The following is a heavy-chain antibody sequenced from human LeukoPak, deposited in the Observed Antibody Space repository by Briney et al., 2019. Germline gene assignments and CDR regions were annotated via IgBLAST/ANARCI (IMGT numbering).Heavy chain of an antibody. CDR1: GGSISSYY. D-gene: IGHD1-26*01. J-gene: IGHJ5*02. CDR3: ARDVGPEGLNWFDP. CDR2: IYYSGST. Sequence: SETLSLTCTVSGGSISSYYWSWIRQPPGKGLEWIGYIYYSGSTNYNPSLKSRVTISVDTSKNQFSLKLGSVTAADTAVYYCARDVGPEGLNWFDPWGQGTLVTVSS. V-gene: IGHV4-59*01.